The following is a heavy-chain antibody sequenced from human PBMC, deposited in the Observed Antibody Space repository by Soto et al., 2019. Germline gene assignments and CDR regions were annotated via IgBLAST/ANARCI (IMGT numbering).Heavy chain of an antibody. CDR1: GFTFISYW. V-gene: IGHV3-74*01. D-gene: IGHD3-22*01. J-gene: IGHJ4*02. CDR3: ARTGYYYDTRGYDFDY. CDR2: INTDGSST. Sequence: GGSLRLSCAASGFTFISYWMHWVRQGPGKGLVWVSRINTDGSSTTYADSVKGRFTISRDNAKNTVYLQMNSLRAEDTAVYYCARTGYYYDTRGYDFDYWGQGTLVTVSS.